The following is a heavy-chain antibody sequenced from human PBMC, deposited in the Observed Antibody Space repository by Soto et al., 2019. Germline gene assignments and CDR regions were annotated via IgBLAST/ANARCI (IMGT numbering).Heavy chain of an antibody. CDR1: GYTFTRYD. Sequence: QVQLVQSGAEVKKPGASVKVSCKASGYTFTRYDINWVRQATGQGLEWMGWMNPNSGNTGYAQKFQGRVTMTRNTSISTAYMELSSLRSEDTAVYYCARAPYYDILTGYYLRGAFDIWGQGTMVTVSS. D-gene: IGHD3-9*01. CDR2: MNPNSGNT. V-gene: IGHV1-8*01. CDR3: ARAPYYDILTGYYLRGAFDI. J-gene: IGHJ3*02.